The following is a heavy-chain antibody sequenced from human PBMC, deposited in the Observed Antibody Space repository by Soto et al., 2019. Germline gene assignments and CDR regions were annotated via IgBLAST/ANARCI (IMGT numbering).Heavy chain of an antibody. D-gene: IGHD3-10*01. CDR3: ARQGFGQLHGLVDV. J-gene: IGHJ6*02. CDR1: GGSITSHY. Sequence: QVQLQESGPGLVKPSETLSLTCSVSGGSITSHYCSWFRQPPGKGLEWIGYINHSGSTSYNPSLKSRVTMSVDTSKNQFSLKVSSVTAADAALYYCARQGFGQLHGLVDVWGPGTTVTVSS. V-gene: IGHV4-59*08. CDR2: INHSGST.